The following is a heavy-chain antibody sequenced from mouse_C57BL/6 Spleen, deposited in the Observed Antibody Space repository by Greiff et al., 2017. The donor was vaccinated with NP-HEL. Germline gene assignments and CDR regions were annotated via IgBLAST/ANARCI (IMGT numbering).Heavy chain of an antibody. CDR3: ARTHYAMDY. Sequence: QVHVKQPGAELVKPGASVTMSCTASGYTFTSYWITWVNQRPGQGLEWIGDIYPGGGSTNYTENFKSRATLTVDTSSSTAYMQLSRLTSEDSAVYYCARTHYAMDYWGQGTSVTVSS. CDR1: GYTFTSYW. V-gene: IGHV1-55*01. J-gene: IGHJ4*01. CDR2: IYPGGGST.